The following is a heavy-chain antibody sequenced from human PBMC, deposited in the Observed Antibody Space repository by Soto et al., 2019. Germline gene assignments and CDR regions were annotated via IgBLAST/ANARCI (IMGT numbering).Heavy chain of an antibody. CDR3: SRGWGIAAPGPNWFDP. Sequence: ASVKVSCKASGYSLSGYYLHWVRQAPGQGLAWMGWINPNGGGTKYVQKFQGRVTMTRDTSFSTVYLELSRLRSNEPAVYYCSRGWGIAAPGPNWFDPWGQGTLVTVSS. CDR2: INPNGGGT. V-gene: IGHV1-2*02. J-gene: IGHJ5*02. D-gene: IGHD6-13*01. CDR1: GYSLSGYY.